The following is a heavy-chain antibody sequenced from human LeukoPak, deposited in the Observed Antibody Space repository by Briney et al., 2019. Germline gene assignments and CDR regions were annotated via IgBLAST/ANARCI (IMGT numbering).Heavy chain of an antibody. Sequence: ASVKVSCKASGYTFTGYYMHWVRQAPGQGLEWMGWINPNSGGTNYAQKFQGRVTMTRDTSISTAYMELNRLRSDDTAVYYCARGQPYCSSTSCYRGVDWFDPWGQGTLVTVSS. CDR2: INPNSGGT. J-gene: IGHJ5*02. D-gene: IGHD2-2*02. CDR3: ARGQPYCSSTSCYRGVDWFDP. CDR1: GYTFTGYY. V-gene: IGHV1-2*02.